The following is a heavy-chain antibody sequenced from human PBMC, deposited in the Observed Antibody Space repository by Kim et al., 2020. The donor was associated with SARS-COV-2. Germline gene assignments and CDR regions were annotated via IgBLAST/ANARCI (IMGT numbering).Heavy chain of an antibody. CDR2: IYYSGST. Sequence: SETLSLTCTVSGGSISSYYWSWIRQPPGKGLEWIGYIYYSGSTNYNPSLKSRVTISVDTSKNQFSLKLSSVTAADTAVYYCARVGSGYDKWVDYWGQGTLVTVSS. CDR3: ARVGSGYDKWVDY. CDR1: GGSISSYY. J-gene: IGHJ4*02. D-gene: IGHD5-12*01. V-gene: IGHV4-59*01.